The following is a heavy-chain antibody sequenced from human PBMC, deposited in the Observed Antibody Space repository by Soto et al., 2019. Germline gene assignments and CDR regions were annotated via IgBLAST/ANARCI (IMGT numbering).Heavy chain of an antibody. D-gene: IGHD1-20*01. CDR2: INAGNGNT. CDR3: ARGITLPTPLDY. CDR1: GYTFTSYA. Sequence: QVQLVQYGAEEKKPGASVMVSCKASGYTFTSYAMHWVRQAPGQRLEWMGWINAGNGNTKYSQKFQGRVTITRDTSASTSYMELSSLRSEDTAVYYCARGITLPTPLDYWGQGTLVTVSS. J-gene: IGHJ4*02. V-gene: IGHV1-3*05.